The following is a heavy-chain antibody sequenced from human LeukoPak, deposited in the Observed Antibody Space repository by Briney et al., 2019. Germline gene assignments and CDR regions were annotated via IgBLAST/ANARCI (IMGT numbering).Heavy chain of an antibody. CDR2: IYYSGST. CDR1: GGSISSSSYY. CDR3: ARAGYSSSWEYYYYGMDV. J-gene: IGHJ6*02. Sequence: TSSETLSLTCTVSGGSISSSSYYWGWLRQPPGKGLEWIVSIYYSGSTYYNPSLKSRVTISVDTSKNQFSLKLSSVTAADTAVYYCARAGYSSSWEYYYYGMDVWGQGTTVTVSS. V-gene: IGHV4-39*01. D-gene: IGHD6-13*01.